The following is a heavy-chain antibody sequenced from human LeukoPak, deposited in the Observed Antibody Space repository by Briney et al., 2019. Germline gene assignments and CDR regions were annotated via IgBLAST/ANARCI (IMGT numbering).Heavy chain of an antibody. J-gene: IGHJ4*02. CDR2: IYYTGAT. V-gene: IGHV4-59*01. D-gene: IGHD5-18*01. CDR1: GGSISSYY. CDR3: ARAGYSYGTGYYFDY. Sequence: SQTLSLTCTVSGGSISSYYWSWIRLPPGKGLEWIGYIYYTGATYYNPSLKSRVTISLDTSKNQFSLKLSSVTAADAAVYYCARAGYSYGTGYYFDYWGQGALVTVSS.